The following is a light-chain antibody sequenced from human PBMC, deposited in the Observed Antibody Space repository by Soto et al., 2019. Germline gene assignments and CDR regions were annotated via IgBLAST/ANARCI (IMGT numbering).Light chain of an antibody. CDR1: SSNIRSNY. Sequence: QSVPTQPPSASGTPGQRVNLSCSGSSSNIRSNYVYWYQQLPGTAPKLHIYRNNQRPSGVPDRFSGSKPGTSASLAISGLRSEYEAHYYCAAWDDSLSSPVFVGGTKLTVL. J-gene: IGLJ2*01. V-gene: IGLV1-47*01. CDR3: AAWDDSLSSPV. CDR2: RNN.